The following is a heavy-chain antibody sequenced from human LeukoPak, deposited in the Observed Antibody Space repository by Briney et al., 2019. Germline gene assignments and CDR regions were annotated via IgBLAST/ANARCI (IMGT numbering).Heavy chain of an antibody. CDR2: IYYSGST. J-gene: IGHJ4*02. CDR3: ARDLYNWNYGLHYFDY. Sequence: SETLSLTCTVSGGSISSGGYCWSWLRQHPGKGLEWIGYIYYSGSTYYNPSLKSRVTISVDTSKNQFSLKLSSVTAADTAVYYCARDLYNWNYGLHYFDYWGQGTLVTVSS. CDR1: GGSISSGGYC. V-gene: IGHV4-31*03. D-gene: IGHD1-7*01.